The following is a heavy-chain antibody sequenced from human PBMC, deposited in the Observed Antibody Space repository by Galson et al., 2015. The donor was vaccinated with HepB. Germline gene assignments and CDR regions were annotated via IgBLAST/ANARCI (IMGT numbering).Heavy chain of an antibody. V-gene: IGHV3-23*01. CDR2: ISGSGGTT. CDR1: GFTFSSYP. J-gene: IGHJ6*02. CDR3: AKGDYGGFYGMDV. Sequence: SLRLSCAASGFTFSSYPMMWVRQAPGKGLEWVSGISGSGGTTYYADSVKGWFTISRDNSKNTLYLQMNSLRAEDTAVYYCAKGDYGGFYGMDVWGQGTTVTVSS. D-gene: IGHD4-17*01.